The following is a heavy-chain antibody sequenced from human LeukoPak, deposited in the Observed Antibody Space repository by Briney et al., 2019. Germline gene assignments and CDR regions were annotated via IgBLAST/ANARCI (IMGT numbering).Heavy chain of an antibody. CDR1: GGSISSSNYS. Sequence: SETLSLTCTVSGGSISSSNYSWGWIRQPPGKGLEWIGSIYYSGSTYYNPSLKSRVTISIDTSKNQFSLKLSSVTAADTAVYYCAATRARYFDYWGQGTLVTVSS. V-gene: IGHV4-39*01. CDR2: IYYSGST. CDR3: AATRARYFDY. D-gene: IGHD1-1*01. J-gene: IGHJ4*02.